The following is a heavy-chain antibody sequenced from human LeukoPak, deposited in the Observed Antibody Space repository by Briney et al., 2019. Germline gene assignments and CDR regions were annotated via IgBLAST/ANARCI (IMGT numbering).Heavy chain of an antibody. V-gene: IGHV3-7*01. D-gene: IGHD2-15*01. J-gene: IGHJ5*02. Sequence: GSLRLSCAASGFRFSSYWMSWVRQAPGKGPEWVANIKLDGSETYYVDSVRGRFTISRDNGKNSLYLQMNSLRAEDTAVYYCAGVRYCSGGSCYGNWYDPWGQGTLVTVSS. CDR2: IKLDGSET. CDR1: GFRFSSYW. CDR3: AGVRYCSGGSCYGNWYDP.